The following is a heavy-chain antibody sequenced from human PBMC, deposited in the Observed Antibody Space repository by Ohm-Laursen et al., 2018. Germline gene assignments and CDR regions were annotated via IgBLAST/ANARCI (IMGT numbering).Heavy chain of an antibody. CDR1: GFTFSNYG. CDR2: IYYDGSNK. D-gene: IGHD3-10*01. Sequence: SLRLSCAASGFTFSNYGMHWVRQAPGKGLEWVALIYYDGSNKYYADSVKGRFTISRDNSKNMLYLQMNSLRADDTAVYYCGTVRGPTYYFDYWGQGTLVTV. J-gene: IGHJ4*02. V-gene: IGHV3-33*01. CDR3: GTVRGPTYYFDY.